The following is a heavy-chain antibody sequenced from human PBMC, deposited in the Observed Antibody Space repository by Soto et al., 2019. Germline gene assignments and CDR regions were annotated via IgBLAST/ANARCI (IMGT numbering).Heavy chain of an antibody. V-gene: IGHV1-69*06. J-gene: IGHJ6*02. CDR1: GGTFSSYA. D-gene: IGHD3-9*01. CDR2: IIPIFGTA. CDR3: ARGTAYYDILTGYWNGMDV. Sequence: SVKVSCKXSGGTFSSYAISWVRQAPGQGLEWMGGIIPIFGTANYAQKFQGRVTITADKSTSTAYMELSSLRSEDTAVYYCARGTAYYDILTGYWNGMDVWGQGTTVTVSS.